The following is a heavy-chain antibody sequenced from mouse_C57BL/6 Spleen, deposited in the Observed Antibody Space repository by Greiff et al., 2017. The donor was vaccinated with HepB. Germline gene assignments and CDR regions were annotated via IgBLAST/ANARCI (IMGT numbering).Heavy chain of an antibody. Sequence: VQLQQSGPELVKPGASVKISCKASGYTFTDYYMNWVKQSHGKSLEWIGDINPNNGGTSYNQKFKGKATLTVDKSSSTAYMELRSLTSEDSAVYYCARAEGFAYWGQGTLVTVSA. V-gene: IGHV1-26*01. CDR1: GYTFTDYY. CDR2: INPNNGGT. CDR3: ARAEGFAY. J-gene: IGHJ3*01.